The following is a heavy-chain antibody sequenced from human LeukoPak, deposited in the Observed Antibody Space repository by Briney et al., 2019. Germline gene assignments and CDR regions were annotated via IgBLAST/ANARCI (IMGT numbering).Heavy chain of an antibody. D-gene: IGHD3-10*01. Sequence: SVKVSCKASGGTFSSYAISWVRQAPGQGLEWMGGIIPIFGTANYAQKFQGRVTITAGESTSTAYMELSSLRSEDTAVYYCARDQSYGSGTDFDYWGQGTLVTVSS. V-gene: IGHV1-69*13. CDR3: ARDQSYGSGTDFDY. CDR1: GGTFSSYA. J-gene: IGHJ4*02. CDR2: IIPIFGTA.